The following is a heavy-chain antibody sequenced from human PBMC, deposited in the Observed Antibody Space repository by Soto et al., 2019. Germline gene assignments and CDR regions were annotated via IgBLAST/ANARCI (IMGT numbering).Heavy chain of an antibody. CDR3: ARGQVVNFDNWFDP. CDR1: GYTFTSYG. D-gene: IGHD3-22*01. J-gene: IGHJ5*02. CDR2: INPYSGHT. V-gene: IGHV1-18*04. Sequence: ASVKVSCKASGYTFTSYGICWVRQAPVLGLEWMGWINPYSGHTNYAQNFQDRATLTTDTSTNTAYMELKSLRSDDTAVYFCARGQVVNFDNWFDPWGQGTLVTVSS.